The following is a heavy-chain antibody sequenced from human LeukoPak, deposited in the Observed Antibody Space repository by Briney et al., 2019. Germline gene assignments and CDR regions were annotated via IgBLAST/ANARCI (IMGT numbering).Heavy chain of an antibody. Sequence: SETLSLTCAVSGGSISSGGYSWSWIRQPPGKGLEWIGYIYHSGSTYYNPSLKSRVTISVDRSKNQFSLKLSSVTAADTAVYYCARAQPSHRSFDYWGQGTLVTVSS. CDR1: GGSISSGGYS. D-gene: IGHD1-14*01. V-gene: IGHV4-30-2*01. J-gene: IGHJ4*02. CDR3: ARAQPSHRSFDY. CDR2: IYHSGST.